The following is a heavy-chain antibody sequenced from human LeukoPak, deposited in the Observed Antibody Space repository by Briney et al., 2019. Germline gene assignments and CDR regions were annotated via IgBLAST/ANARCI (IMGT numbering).Heavy chain of an antibody. CDR3: AAMGITGTTDAFDI. J-gene: IGHJ3*02. V-gene: IGHV1-69*04. CDR1: VGTFSSYA. D-gene: IGHD1-14*01. CDR2: IIPILGIA. Sequence: SVKVSCKASVGTFSSYAISWVRQAAGHGLEWMGRIIPILGIANYAQKFQGRVTITADKSTSTAYMELSSLRSEDTAVYYCAAMGITGTTDAFDIGGQGTMVTVSS.